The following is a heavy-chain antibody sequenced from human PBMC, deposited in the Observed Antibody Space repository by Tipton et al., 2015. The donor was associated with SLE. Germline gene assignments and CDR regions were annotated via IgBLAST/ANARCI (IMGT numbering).Heavy chain of an antibody. V-gene: IGHV3-11*04. Sequence: SLRLSCAASGFTFSDYYMSWIRQAPGKGLEWVSYISSSGSTIYYADSVKGRFTISRDNAKNSLYLQMNSLRAEDTAVYYCARDLNYYDSSGYPNSDAFDSWGQGTMVTVSS. D-gene: IGHD3-22*01. CDR3: ARDLNYYDSSGYPNSDAFDS. CDR1: GFTFSDYY. J-gene: IGHJ3*02. CDR2: ISSSGSTI.